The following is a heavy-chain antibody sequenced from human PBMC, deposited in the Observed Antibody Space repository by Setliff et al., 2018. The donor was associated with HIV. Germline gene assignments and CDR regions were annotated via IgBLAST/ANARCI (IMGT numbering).Heavy chain of an antibody. CDR1: NYTFSMYG. Sequence: GASVKVSCKASNYTFSMYGMTWVRQAPGQGLEWMGWISAHKGNTKYAQKYQESLRDISASTAYMELSSLRSEDTAVYYCARTPEGAAVFDYWGQGTLVTVSS. D-gene: IGHD6-25*01. V-gene: IGHV1-18*01. J-gene: IGHJ4*02. CDR2: ISAHKGNT. CDR3: ARTPEGAAVFDY.